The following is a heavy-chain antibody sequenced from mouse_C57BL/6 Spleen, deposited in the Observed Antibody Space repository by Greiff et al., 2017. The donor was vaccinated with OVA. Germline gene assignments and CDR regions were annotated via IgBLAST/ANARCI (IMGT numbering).Heavy chain of an antibody. CDR1: GYTFNTYA. Sequence: EVKLVESGGGLVQPKGSLKLSCAASGYTFNTYAMHWVRQAPGKGLEWVARISSKSSNYATYYADSVKESFTISRDASQSMLYRKKNNLKTEDTAMYDCVRDDYGRGDYWGQGATLTVSS. V-gene: IGHV10-3*01. J-gene: IGHJ2*01. CDR3: VRDDYGRGDY. D-gene: IGHD1-1*01. CDR2: ISSKSSNYAT.